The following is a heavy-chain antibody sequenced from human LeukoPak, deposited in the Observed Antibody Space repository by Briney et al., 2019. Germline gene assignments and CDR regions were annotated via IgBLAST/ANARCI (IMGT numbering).Heavy chain of an antibody. CDR1: GFIFSSYG. V-gene: IGHV3-9*01. CDR3: AKDIGSHIEVVTALDY. CDR2: ISWNSGSI. J-gene: IGHJ4*02. Sequence: GGSLRLSCAASGFIFSSYGMHWVRQAPGKGLEWVSGISWNSGSIGYADSVKGRFTISRDNAKNSLYLQMNSLRAEDTALYYCAKDIGSHIEVVTALDYWGQGTLVTVSS. D-gene: IGHD2-21*02.